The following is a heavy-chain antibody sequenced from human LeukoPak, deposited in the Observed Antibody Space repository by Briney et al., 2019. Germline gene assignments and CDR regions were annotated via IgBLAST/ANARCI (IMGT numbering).Heavy chain of an antibody. CDR3: ARDGLGDYYYGRAV. CDR2: IKQDGSEK. Sequence: PGGSLRLSCAASGFTFSSYWMSWVRQAPGKGLEWVANIKQDGSEKYYVDSVKGRFTISRDNAKNSLYLQMNSLRAEDTAVYYCARDGLGDYYYGRAVWGKGTTVTFSS. V-gene: IGHV3-7*01. J-gene: IGHJ6*04. D-gene: IGHD3-16*01. CDR1: GFTFSSYW.